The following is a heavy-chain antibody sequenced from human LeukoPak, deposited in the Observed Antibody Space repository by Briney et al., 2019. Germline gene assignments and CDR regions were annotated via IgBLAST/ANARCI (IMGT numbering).Heavy chain of an antibody. V-gene: IGHV3-23*01. Sequence: PGGSLRLYCAASGFTFSSYAMSWVRQAPGKGLEWVSAISGSGGSTYYADSVKGRFTISRDNSKNTLYLQMNSLRAEDTAVYYCAILRSPHDAYFDYWGQGTLVTVSS. CDR2: ISGSGGST. J-gene: IGHJ4*02. CDR3: AILRSPHDAYFDY. CDR1: GFTFSSYA. D-gene: IGHD4-17*01.